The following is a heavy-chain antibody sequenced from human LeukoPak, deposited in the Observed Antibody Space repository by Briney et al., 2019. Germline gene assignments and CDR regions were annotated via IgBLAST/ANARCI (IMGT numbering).Heavy chain of an antibody. CDR3: ARVGRPGYYYYMDV. CDR2: INHSGST. J-gene: IGHJ6*03. D-gene: IGHD3-16*01. CDR1: GGSFSGYY. Sequence: PSETLSLTCAVYGGSFSGYYWSWIRQPPGKGLEWIGEINHSGSTNYNPSLKSRVTISVDTSKNQFSLKLSSVTAADTAVYYCARVGRPGYYYYMDVWGKGTTVTVSS. V-gene: IGHV4-34*01.